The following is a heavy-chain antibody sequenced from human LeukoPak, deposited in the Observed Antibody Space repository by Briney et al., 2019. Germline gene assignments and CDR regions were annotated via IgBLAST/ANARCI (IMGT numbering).Heavy chain of an antibody. CDR3: ARSHQRVGIEDY. J-gene: IGHJ4*02. D-gene: IGHD1-26*01. CDR2: ISSSSSTI. V-gene: IGHV3-48*04. Sequence: GGSLRLSCAASGFTFNSFGMSCVRQAPGKGLEWLSYISSSSSTIYYADSVRGRFTISRDNAKNSLYLQINSLRADDTAVYYCARSHQRVGIEDYWGQGTLVTVSS. CDR1: GFTFNSFG.